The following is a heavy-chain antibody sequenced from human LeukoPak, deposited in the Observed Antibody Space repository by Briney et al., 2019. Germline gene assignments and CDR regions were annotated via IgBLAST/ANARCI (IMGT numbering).Heavy chain of an antibody. Sequence: ASVKVSCKASGYTFTGYFMHWVRQAPGQGLEWMGWINPNSGGTNYAQRFQGRVTMTRDTSISTAYMELSGLRSNDTAVYYCARAGLPIYYYYMDVWGKGNTVTVSS. D-gene: IGHD5-18*01. CDR2: INPNSGGT. CDR1: GYTFTGYF. CDR3: ARAGLPIYYYYMDV. V-gene: IGHV1-2*02. J-gene: IGHJ6*03.